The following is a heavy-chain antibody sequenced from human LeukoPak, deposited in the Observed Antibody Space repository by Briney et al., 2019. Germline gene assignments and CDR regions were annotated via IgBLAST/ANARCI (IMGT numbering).Heavy chain of an antibody. Sequence: GGSLRLSCAASGFTLSSYDMSWVRQAPGKGLEWVSAITSGGSTYYADSVKGRFAVSGDNSYNSLSLQMNSLRAEDTAVYYCAGSSHGFSWGQGTLVTVSS. J-gene: IGHJ5*02. D-gene: IGHD3-10*01. V-gene: IGHV3-23*01. CDR3: AGSSHGFS. CDR1: GFTLSSYD. CDR2: ITSGGST.